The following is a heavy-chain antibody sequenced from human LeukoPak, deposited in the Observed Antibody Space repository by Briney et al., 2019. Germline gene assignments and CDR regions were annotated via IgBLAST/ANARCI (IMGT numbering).Heavy chain of an antibody. CDR2: IIPIFGTA. CDR3: AREVPAAISPLNWFDP. CDR1: GGTLSSYA. Sequence: SVKVSCKASGGTLSSYAISWVRQAPGQGLEWMGGIIPIFGTANYAQKFQGRVTITTDESTSTAYMELSSLRSEDTAVYYCAREVPAAISPLNWFDPWGQGTLVTVSS. V-gene: IGHV1-69*05. J-gene: IGHJ5*02. D-gene: IGHD2-2*02.